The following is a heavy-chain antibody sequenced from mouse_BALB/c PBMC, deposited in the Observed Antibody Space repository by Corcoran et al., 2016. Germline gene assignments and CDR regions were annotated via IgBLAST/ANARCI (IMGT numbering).Heavy chain of an antibody. CDR1: GFSLSTSGMG. V-gene: IGHV8-12*01. J-gene: IGHJ4*01. CDR3: ARRYYGAMDY. Sequence: QVTLKESGPGILQPSQTLSLTCSFSGFSLSTSGMGVSWIRQPSGKGLEWLAHIYWDDDKRYNPSLKSRLTISKDTSSNQVFLKITSVDTAYTATYYCARRYYGAMDYWGQGTSVTVSS. D-gene: IGHD1-1*01. CDR2: IYWDDDK.